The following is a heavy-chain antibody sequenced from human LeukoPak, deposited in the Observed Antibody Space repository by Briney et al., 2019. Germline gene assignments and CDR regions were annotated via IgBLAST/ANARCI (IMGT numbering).Heavy chain of an antibody. CDR2: ISGSGGST. CDR3: VKSDYYDSSGHNL. CDR1: GFTFSSYA. D-gene: IGHD3-22*01. V-gene: IGHV3-23*01. J-gene: IGHJ4*02. Sequence: PGGSLRLYCAASGFTFSSYAMSWVRQAPGKGLEWVSAISGSGGSTYYADSVKGRFTISRDNSKNTLYLQMNSLRAEDTAVYYCVKSDYYDSSGHNLWGQGTLVTVSS.